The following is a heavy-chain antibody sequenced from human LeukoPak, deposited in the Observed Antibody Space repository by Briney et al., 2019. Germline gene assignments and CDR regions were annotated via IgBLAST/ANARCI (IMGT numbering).Heavy chain of an antibody. Sequence: GGPLRLSCVASGFSFSDYYMSWIRQAPGKGLEWVSYISSSSSTIYYADSVKGRFTISRDNAKNSLYLQMNSLRAEDTAVYYCANALDNDSGGAFDIWGQGTMVTVSS. CDR3: ANALDNDSGGAFDI. J-gene: IGHJ3*02. D-gene: IGHD1-26*01. V-gene: IGHV3-11*04. CDR2: ISSSSSTI. CDR1: GFSFSDYY.